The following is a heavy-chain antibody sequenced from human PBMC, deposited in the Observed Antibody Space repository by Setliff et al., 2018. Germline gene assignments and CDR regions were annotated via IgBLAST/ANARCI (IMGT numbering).Heavy chain of an antibody. Sequence: GASVKVSCKTSGYTFSDYGIAWVRQAPGQGLEWMGWISVHTGNTFYSPKSHGRVTLTTDTSTSTAYMELRSLGSDDTAVYYCSRLVRFCIRTSCQRLSGGEFWGQGTLVTVSS. CDR3: SRLVRFCIRTSCQRLSGGEF. CDR1: GYTFSDYG. V-gene: IGHV1-18*04. CDR2: ISVHTGNT. J-gene: IGHJ4*02. D-gene: IGHD2-2*01.